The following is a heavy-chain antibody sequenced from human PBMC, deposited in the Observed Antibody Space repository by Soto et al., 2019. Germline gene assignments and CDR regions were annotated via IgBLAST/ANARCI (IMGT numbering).Heavy chain of an antibody. J-gene: IGHJ4*02. D-gene: IGHD5-18*01. CDR1: GGTFSSYT. CDR3: ARKDLDTADY. V-gene: IGHV1-69*02. Sequence: QVQLVQSGAEVKKPGSSVKVSCKASGGTFSSYTISWVRQAPGQGLEWMGRIIPILGIANYAQKFQGRVTITADKSTSTAYMELSSLRSEDTAVYYCARKDLDTADYWCQGTLVTVSS. CDR2: IIPILGIA.